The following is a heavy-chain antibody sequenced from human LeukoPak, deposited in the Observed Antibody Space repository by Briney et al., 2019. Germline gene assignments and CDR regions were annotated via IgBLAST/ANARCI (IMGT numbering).Heavy chain of an antibody. CDR3: AASGQRIKSRYFQH. CDR2: IKQDGSEK. CDR1: GFAFSSYW. Sequence: PGGSLRLSCAASGFAFSSYWMSWVRQAPGKGLEWVANIKQDGSEKYYVDSVKGRFTISRDNAKNSLYLQMNSLRAEDTAVYYCAASGQRIKSRYFQHWGQGTLVTVSS. J-gene: IGHJ1*01. V-gene: IGHV3-7*03. D-gene: IGHD2-15*01.